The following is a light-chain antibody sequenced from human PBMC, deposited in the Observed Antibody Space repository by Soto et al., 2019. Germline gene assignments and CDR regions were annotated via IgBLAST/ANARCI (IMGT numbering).Light chain of an antibody. CDR2: EVS. V-gene: IGLV2-14*01. J-gene: IGLJ3*02. CDR3: SSYTTISTLEV. Sequence: QSALTQPASVSGSPGQSITISCTGTSSDVGGYNYVSWYQQHPGKAPKLMIYEVSNRPPGVSNRFSGSKSGNTASLTISGLQAEDEGDYYCSSYTTISTLEVFGGGTKLTVL. CDR1: SSDVGGYNY.